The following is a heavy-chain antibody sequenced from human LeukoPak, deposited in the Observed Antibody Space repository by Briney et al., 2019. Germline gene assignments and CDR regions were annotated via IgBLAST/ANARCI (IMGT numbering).Heavy chain of an antibody. CDR1: GGSISSYY. CDR2: IYYSGST. J-gene: IGHJ5*02. D-gene: IGHD6-19*01. V-gene: IGHV4-59*01. CDR3: ARESIAVAGTSPYNWFDP. Sequence: SETLSLTCTVSGGSISSYYWSWIRQPPGKGLEWIGYIYYSGSTNYNPSLKSRVTISVDTSNNQFSLKLSSVTAADTAVYYCARESIAVAGTSPYNWFDPWGQGTLVTVSS.